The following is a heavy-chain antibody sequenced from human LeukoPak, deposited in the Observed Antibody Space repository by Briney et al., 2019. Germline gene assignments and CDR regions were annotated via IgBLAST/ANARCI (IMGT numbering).Heavy chain of an antibody. J-gene: IGHJ4*02. Sequence: ASVKVSCTASGGTFSIYAMSWVRQAPGKGLEWVSAISGSGGTAYADSVKGRFTISRDNSKNTLYLQMNSLRAEDTAVYYCAKKGYYDGSGYYMYYFDHWGQGTLVTVSS. CDR3: AKKGYYDGSGYYMYYFDH. D-gene: IGHD3-22*01. CDR2: ISGSGGTA. V-gene: IGHV3-23*01. CDR1: GGTFSIYA.